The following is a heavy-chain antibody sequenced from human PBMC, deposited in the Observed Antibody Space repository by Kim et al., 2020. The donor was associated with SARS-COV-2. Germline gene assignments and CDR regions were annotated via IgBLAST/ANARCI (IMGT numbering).Heavy chain of an antibody. J-gene: IGHJ4*02. D-gene: IGHD2-8*02. Sequence: EKGRCTISRENSKNTLSLQMNSLRAEDTAVYYCAKDRSIVLVVYAPSFDYWGQGTLVTVSS. V-gene: IGHV3-23*01. CDR3: AKDRSIVLVVYAPSFDY.